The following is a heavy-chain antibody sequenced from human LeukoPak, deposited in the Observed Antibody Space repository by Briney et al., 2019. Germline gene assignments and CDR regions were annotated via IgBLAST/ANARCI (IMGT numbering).Heavy chain of an antibody. CDR3: ARRPLEWLFDY. D-gene: IGHD3-3*01. Sequence: SETLSLTCTVSGGSISSSYWGWIRQPPGKGLEWIGSIYYSGSTYYNPSLKSRVTISVDTSKNQFSLKLSSVTAADTAVYYCARRPLEWLFDYWGQGTLVTVSS. CDR1: GGSISSSY. CDR2: IYYSGST. V-gene: IGHV4-39*01. J-gene: IGHJ4*02.